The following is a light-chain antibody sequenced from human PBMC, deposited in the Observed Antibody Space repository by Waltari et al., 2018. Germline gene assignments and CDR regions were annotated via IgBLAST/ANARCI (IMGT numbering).Light chain of an antibody. CDR2: AAS. Sequence: DIQLTKDPSLLSASVGDRVTITCRASQGIGSYLAWYQQKPGKAPTLLIYAASTLQSGVPSRFSGSYSGTEFTLTISSLQPEDFASYFCQQLHSYPRTFGGGTKMEI. J-gene: IGKJ4*01. CDR1: QGIGSY. V-gene: IGKV1-9*01. CDR3: QQLHSYPRT.